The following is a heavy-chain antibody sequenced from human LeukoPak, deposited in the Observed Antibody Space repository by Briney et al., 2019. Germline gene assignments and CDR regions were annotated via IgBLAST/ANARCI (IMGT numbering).Heavy chain of an antibody. CDR3: ARGLLGSGTASWFDP. CDR2: INHSGST. CDR1: GGSFSGYY. J-gene: IGHJ5*02. D-gene: IGHD3-10*01. V-gene: IGHV4-34*01. Sequence: TPSETLSLTCAVYGGSFSGYYWSWIRQPPGKGLEWIGEINHSGSTNYNPSLKSRVTISVDTSKNQFSLKLSSVTAADTAVYYCARGLLGSGTASWFDPWGQGTLVTVSS.